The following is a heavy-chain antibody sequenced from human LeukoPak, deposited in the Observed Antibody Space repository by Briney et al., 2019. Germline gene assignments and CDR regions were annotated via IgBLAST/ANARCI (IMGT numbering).Heavy chain of an antibody. J-gene: IGHJ4*02. CDR3: TRGNRYGGKPRNFDY. V-gene: IGHV3-49*03. D-gene: IGHD4-23*01. CDR2: IRSKAYGGTT. Sequence: PGGSLRLSCTASGFTFGDYAMSWFRQAPGKGLEWVGFIRSKAYGGTTEYAASVKGRFTISRDDSKSIAYLQMNSLKTEDTAVYYCTRGNRYGGKPRNFDYWGQGTLVTVSS. CDR1: GFTFGDYA.